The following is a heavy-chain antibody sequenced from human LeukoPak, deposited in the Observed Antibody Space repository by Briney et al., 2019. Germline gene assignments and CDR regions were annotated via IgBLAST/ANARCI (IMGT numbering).Heavy chain of an antibody. CDR3: ACYFDY. CDR2: ISSSSSTI. V-gene: IGHV3-48*01. Sequence: GGSLRLSCAASGFTFSSYSMNWVRQAPGKGLEWVSYISSSSSTIYYADSVNGRFTISRDNAKNSLYLQMNSLRAEDTAVYYCACYFDYWGQGTLVTVSS. CDR1: GFTFSSYS. J-gene: IGHJ4*02.